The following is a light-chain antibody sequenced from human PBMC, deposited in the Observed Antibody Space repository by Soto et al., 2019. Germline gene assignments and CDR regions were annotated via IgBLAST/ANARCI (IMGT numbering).Light chain of an antibody. J-gene: IGLJ2*01. Sequence: QSVLTQPASVSGSPGQSITISCTGTSSDVGGYNYVSWYQQHPGKAPKLMIYDVSNRPSGVSNRFSGSKSGNTASLTISGLQAEDEADYYCSSYTSSSPLVFGGGTKLTFL. CDR3: SSYTSSSPLV. CDR2: DVS. V-gene: IGLV2-14*01. CDR1: SSDVGGYNY.